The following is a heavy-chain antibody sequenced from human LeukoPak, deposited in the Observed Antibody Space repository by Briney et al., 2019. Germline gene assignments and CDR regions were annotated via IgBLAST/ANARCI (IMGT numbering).Heavy chain of an antibody. Sequence: PGGSLRLSCAASGFTFRSYAMSWVRQARGKGREWVSAISDRGCSTYYADSVKGRFTISRDNYKYTLYVEMKSLRCEDAPGYYCAKDQNVAVTTGKVDYWGQGTLVTVSS. J-gene: IGHJ4*02. V-gene: IGHV3-23*01. CDR1: GFTFRSYA. CDR2: ISDRGCST. CDR3: AKDQNVAVTTGKVDY. D-gene: IGHD4-17*01.